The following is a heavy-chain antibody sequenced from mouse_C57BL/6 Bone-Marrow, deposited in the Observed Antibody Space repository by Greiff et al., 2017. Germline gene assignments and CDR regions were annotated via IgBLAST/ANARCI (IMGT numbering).Heavy chain of an antibody. V-gene: IGHV1-26*01. CDR1: GYTFTYYY. CDR2: INPNNGGS. J-gene: IGHJ1*03. Sequence: EVQLQQSGPELVKPGASVKISCKASGYTFTYYYMNWVKQSHGKSLEWIGDINPNNGGSSYNQKFRGKATLTVDKSSRTAYMELRSLTSEDSAVYYCARDYYDSSWYFDVWGTGTTVTVSS. D-gene: IGHD1-1*01. CDR3: ARDYYDSSWYFDV.